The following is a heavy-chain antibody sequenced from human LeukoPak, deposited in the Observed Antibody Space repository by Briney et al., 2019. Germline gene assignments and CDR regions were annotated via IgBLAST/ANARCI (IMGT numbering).Heavy chain of an antibody. CDR1: GGSISSYY. J-gene: IGHJ2*01. CDR2: IYYSGST. D-gene: IGHD1-14*01. V-gene: IGHV4-59*01. CDR3: ARDQGIWYFDL. Sequence: PLETLSLTCTVSGGSISSYYWSWIRQPPGKGLEWIGYIYYSGSTNYNPSLKSRVTISVDTSKNQLSLKLSSVTAADTAVYYRARDQGIWYFDLWGRGTLVTVSS.